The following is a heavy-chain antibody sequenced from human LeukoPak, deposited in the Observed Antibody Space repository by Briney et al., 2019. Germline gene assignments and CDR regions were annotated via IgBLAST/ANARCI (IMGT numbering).Heavy chain of an antibody. D-gene: IGHD6-13*01. J-gene: IGHJ4*02. CDR3: ARVMWRSSRQPYYFDY. Sequence: PGGSLRLSCAASGFTFSSYWMSWVRQAPGKGLEWVANIKQDGSEKYYVDSVKGRFTISRDNAKNSLYLQMNSLRAEDTAVYYCARVMWRSSRQPYYFDYWGQGTLVTVSS. CDR1: GFTFSSYW. V-gene: IGHV3-7*01. CDR2: IKQDGSEK.